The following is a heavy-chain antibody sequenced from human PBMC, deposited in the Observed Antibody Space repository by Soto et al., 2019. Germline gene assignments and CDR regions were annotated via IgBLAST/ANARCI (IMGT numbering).Heavy chain of an antibody. Sequence: QVQLQESGPGLVKPSETLSLTCTVSGGSISSYYWSWIRQPPGKGLEWIGYIYYSGSTNYHPSLMSRVTISVDTSKTQFSLKLSSVTAADTAVYYCARSDEPSGKRYYYYYYMDVWGKGTTVTVSS. D-gene: IGHD6-25*01. CDR1: GGSISSYY. J-gene: IGHJ6*03. CDR3: ARSDEPSGKRYYYYYYMDV. CDR2: IYYSGST. V-gene: IGHV4-59*08.